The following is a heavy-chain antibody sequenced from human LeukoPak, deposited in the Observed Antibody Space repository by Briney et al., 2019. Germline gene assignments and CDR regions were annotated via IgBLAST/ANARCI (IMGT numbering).Heavy chain of an antibody. CDR1: GGSFSGYY. J-gene: IGHJ6*02. CDR3: AGQVGARIRYYYTSGLDV. V-gene: IGHV4-34*01. CDR2: INHSGST. D-gene: IGHD1-26*01. Sequence: SETLSLTCAVHGGSFSGYYWSWIRQPPGKGLEWIGEINHSGSTNYNPSLKSRVTISVDTSKNQFSLRLKSLTAADTAVYYCAGQVGARIRYYYTSGLDVWGQGTTVAVSS.